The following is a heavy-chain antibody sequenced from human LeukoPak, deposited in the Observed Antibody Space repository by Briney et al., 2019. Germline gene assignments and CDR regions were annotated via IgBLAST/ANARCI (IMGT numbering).Heavy chain of an antibody. CDR2: IYSGGST. Sequence: GGSLRLSCAASGFTVSSNYMSWVRQAPGKGLEWVSIIYSGGSTYYADSVKGRFTISRDNSKSTLYLQMNSLRAEDTAVYYCARVSIWQQLTLYGMDVWGQGTTVTVSS. V-gene: IGHV3-66*01. J-gene: IGHJ6*02. CDR3: ARVSIWQQLTLYGMDV. D-gene: IGHD6-13*01. CDR1: GFTVSSNY.